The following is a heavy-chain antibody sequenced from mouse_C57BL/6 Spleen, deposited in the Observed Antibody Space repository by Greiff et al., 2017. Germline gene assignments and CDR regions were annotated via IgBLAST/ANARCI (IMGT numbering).Heavy chain of an antibody. D-gene: IGHD3-2*01. CDR1: GYTFTSYW. V-gene: IGHV1-61*01. Sequence: QVHVKQPGAELVRPGSSVKLSCKASGYTFTSYWMDWVKQRPGQGLEWIGNIYPSDSETPYNQKFKDKATLTVDKSSSTAYMQLSSLTSEDSAVYYYARRHDYWGQGTTLTVSS. J-gene: IGHJ2*01. CDR3: ARRHDY. CDR2: IYPSDSET.